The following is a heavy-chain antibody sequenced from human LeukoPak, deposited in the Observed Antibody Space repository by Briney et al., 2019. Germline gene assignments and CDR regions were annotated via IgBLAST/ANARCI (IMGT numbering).Heavy chain of an antibody. CDR2: IKEDGSNQ. V-gene: IGHV3-7*03. J-gene: IGHJ5*02. D-gene: IGHD3-22*01. CDR3: ARDSLLLQWFDP. CDR1: GFTFSSYW. Sequence: PGGSLRLSCVASGFTFSSYWLSWVRQAPGKGLEWVANIKEDGSNQYYMDSVKGRFTISRDNSKNTLYLQMNSLRAEDTAVYYCARDSLLLQWFDPWGQGTLVTVSS.